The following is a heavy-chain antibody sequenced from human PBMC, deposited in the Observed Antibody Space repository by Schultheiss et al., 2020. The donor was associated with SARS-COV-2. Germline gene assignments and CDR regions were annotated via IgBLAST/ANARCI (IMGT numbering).Heavy chain of an antibody. CDR3: ARGNGYYDFWSGYYTRENWFDP. V-gene: IGHV4-34*01. CDR2: INHSGST. CDR1: GGSFNDYY. Sequence: SETLSLTCAVYGGSFNDYYWSWIRQPPGKGLEWIGEINHSGSTNYNPSLKSRVTISVDTSKNQFSLKLSSVTAADTAVYYCARGNGYYDFWSGYYTRENWFDPWGQGTLVTVSS. D-gene: IGHD3-3*01. J-gene: IGHJ5*02.